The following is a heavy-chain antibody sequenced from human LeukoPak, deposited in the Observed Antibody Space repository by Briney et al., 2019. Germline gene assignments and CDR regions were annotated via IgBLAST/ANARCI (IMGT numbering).Heavy chain of an antibody. CDR2: ISYDGSNK. D-gene: IGHD3-10*01. V-gene: IGHV3-30-3*01. Sequence: GRSLRLSCAASGFTFSSYAMHWVRQAPGKGLEWVAVISYDGSNKYYADSVKGRFTISRDNSKNILYLQMNSPRAEDTAVYYFARDYRRGELLKPPYYYYGMDVWGQGTTVTVSS. J-gene: IGHJ6*02. CDR1: GFTFSSYA. CDR3: ARDYRRGELLKPPYYYYGMDV.